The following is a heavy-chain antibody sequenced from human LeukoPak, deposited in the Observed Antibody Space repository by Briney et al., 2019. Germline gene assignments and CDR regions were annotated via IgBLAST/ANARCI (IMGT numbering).Heavy chain of an antibody. V-gene: IGHV3-72*01. Sequence: GGSLRLSCAASGFTFSDHYIDWVRQAPGKGLEWVGRSRNKASGYTTDYAASVKGRFIIPRDDSKDSLYLQMNSLKTEDTAVYYCARERSIAPTGTGYYYYGMDVWGQGTTVTVSS. CDR2: SRNKASGYTT. CDR3: ARERSIAPTGTGYYYYGMDV. J-gene: IGHJ6*02. D-gene: IGHD6-13*01. CDR1: GFTFSDHY.